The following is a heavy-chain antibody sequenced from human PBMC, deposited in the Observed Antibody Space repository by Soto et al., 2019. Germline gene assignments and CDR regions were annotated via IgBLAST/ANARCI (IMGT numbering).Heavy chain of an antibody. J-gene: IGHJ5*02. D-gene: IGHD3-22*01. CDR2: ISAYNGNT. CDR3: ARVPPSRYYESSVYSGFDP. V-gene: IGHV1-18*01. CDR1: GYTFTSYG. Sequence: ASVKVSCKASGYTFTSYGISWVRQAPGQGLEWMGRISAYNGNTNYAQKLQGRVTMTTDTSTSTAYMELRSLRSDDTAVYYCARVPPSRYYESSVYSGFDPWGQGTLVTSPQ.